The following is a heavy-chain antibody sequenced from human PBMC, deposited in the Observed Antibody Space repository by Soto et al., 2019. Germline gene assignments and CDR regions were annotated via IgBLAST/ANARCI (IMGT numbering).Heavy chain of an antibody. CDR2: ISSSSSYI. Sequence: GGSLRLSCAASGFIFNTYSMNWVRQAPGKGLEWVSSISSSSSYIYYADSVKGRFTISRDNAKNSLYLQMNSLSAEDTAVYYCLPTGITRDFDYWGRGTLVTVSS. CDR1: GFIFNTYS. J-gene: IGHJ4*02. V-gene: IGHV3-21*01. D-gene: IGHD1-20*01. CDR3: LPTGITRDFDY.